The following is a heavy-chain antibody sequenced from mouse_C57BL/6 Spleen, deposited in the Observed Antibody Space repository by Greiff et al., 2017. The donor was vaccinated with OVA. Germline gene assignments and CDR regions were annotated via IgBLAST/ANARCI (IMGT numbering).Heavy chain of an antibody. CDR3: ARSGNYYGNYRDAMDY. CDR2: IDPSDSYT. J-gene: IGHJ4*01. CDR1: GYTFTSYW. Sequence: VQLQQSGAELVMPGASVKLSCKASGYTFTSYWMHWVKQRPGQGLEWIGEIDPSDSYTNYNQKFKGKSTLTVDKSSSTAYMQLSSLTSEDSAVYYCARSGNYYGNYRDAMDYWGQGTSVTVSS. D-gene: IGHD2-1*01. V-gene: IGHV1-69*01.